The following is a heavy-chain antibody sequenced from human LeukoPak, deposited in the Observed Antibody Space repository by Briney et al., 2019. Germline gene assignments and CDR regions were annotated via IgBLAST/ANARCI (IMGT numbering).Heavy chain of an antibody. CDR2: ISGYNGNT. J-gene: IGHJ4*02. CDR1: GGTFSSYA. V-gene: IGHV1-18*01. CDR3: ARDWGSYSLDY. Sequence: ASVKVSCKASGGTFSSYAISWVRQAPGQGLEWMGWISGYNGNTYSGQKVKGRVTMTTDTSTSTAYMELRSLRSDDTAVYYCARDWGSYSLDYWGQGTLVTVSS. D-gene: IGHD1-26*01.